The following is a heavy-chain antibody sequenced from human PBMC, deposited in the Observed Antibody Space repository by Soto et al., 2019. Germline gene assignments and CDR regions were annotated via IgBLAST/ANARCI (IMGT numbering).Heavy chain of an antibody. Sequence: AETLSLTCAVSGGSFSGYSWTWIRQPPGKGLEWIGEINHSGTIKFNPSLKSRLRISLETSKKHFSLKLSTVRDADTAACYCARADRTLVTAFSLDVWGQGTTVTVSS. CDR1: GGSFSGYS. CDR3: ARADRTLVTAFSLDV. D-gene: IGHD2-21*02. J-gene: IGHJ6*02. CDR2: INHSGTI. V-gene: IGHV4-34*01.